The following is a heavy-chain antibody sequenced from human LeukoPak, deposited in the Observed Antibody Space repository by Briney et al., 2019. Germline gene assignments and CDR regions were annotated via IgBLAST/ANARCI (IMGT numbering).Heavy chain of an antibody. Sequence: SETLSLTCTVSGYSISTSYYWGWIRQPPGKGLEWIGSIYHSGNTYYNPSLKSRVTISVETSKNEFSLKLRSVTAADTAVYYCARVTGYRIEDYFDYWGQGTLVTVSS. D-gene: IGHD6-13*01. CDR2: IYHSGNT. CDR3: ARVTGYRIEDYFDY. CDR1: GYSISTSYY. J-gene: IGHJ4*02. V-gene: IGHV4-38-2*02.